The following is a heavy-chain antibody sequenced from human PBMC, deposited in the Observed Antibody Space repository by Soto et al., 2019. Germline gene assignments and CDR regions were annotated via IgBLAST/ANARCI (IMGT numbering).Heavy chain of an antibody. CDR1: GGTFGSDA. V-gene: IGHV1-69*06. J-gene: IGHJ5*02. CDR3: ARDRTDSGYYTNWLDP. CDR2: IIPIFGTT. Sequence: ASVKVSCKSSGGTFGSDAITWVRQAPGQGLEWVGRIIPIFGTTNYAQNLQGRVTISADKSTLTSYMELHSLTSDDTALYYCARDRTDSGYYTNWLDPWGQGTQVTVS. D-gene: IGHD3-22*01.